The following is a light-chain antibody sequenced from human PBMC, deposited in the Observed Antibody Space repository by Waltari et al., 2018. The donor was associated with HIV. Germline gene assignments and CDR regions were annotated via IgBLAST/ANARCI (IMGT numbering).Light chain of an antibody. V-gene: IGKV3-15*01. CDR1: QNIGSK. CDR3: QQYYSTPPGT. Sequence: EVVLTQSPDTLSVSPGERATLSCRASQNIGSKLAWYQQKLGQSPSLLIYGASTRATGVPVRFSGSGSGTEFSLTISSLQSEDFAVYDCQQYYSTPPGTFGQGTKVEIK. J-gene: IGKJ1*01. CDR2: GAS.